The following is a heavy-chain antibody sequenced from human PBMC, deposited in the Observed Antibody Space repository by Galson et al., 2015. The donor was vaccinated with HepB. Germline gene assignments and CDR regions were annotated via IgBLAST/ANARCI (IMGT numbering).Heavy chain of an antibody. V-gene: IGHV3-23*01. CDR2: ITPSGDNT. Sequence: SLRLSCAASGFTFSYYAMSWVRQAPGKGLEWVSAITPSGDNTYSADSMKGRFTIPRDNSKNTLFLQMNSLRADDTAIYFCAKVFPEKTSGWYRQALYYLDSWGQGTRVTVSS. D-gene: IGHD6-19*01. CDR3: AKVFPEKTSGWYRQALYYLDS. CDR1: GFTFSYYA. J-gene: IGHJ4*02.